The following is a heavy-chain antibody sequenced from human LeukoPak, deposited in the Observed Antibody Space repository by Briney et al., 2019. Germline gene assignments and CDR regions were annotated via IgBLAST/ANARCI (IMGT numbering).Heavy chain of an antibody. Sequence: PGGSLRLSCAASGFTFSSYWMHWVRQAPGKGLVWVSRINSDGSSTSYADSVKGRFTISRDNAKNTLYLQMSSLRAEDTAVYYCARYRGSSGWSYDAFDIWGQGTMVTVSS. CDR1: GFTFSSYW. CDR2: INSDGSST. CDR3: ARYRGSSGWSYDAFDI. D-gene: IGHD6-19*01. J-gene: IGHJ3*02. V-gene: IGHV3-74*01.